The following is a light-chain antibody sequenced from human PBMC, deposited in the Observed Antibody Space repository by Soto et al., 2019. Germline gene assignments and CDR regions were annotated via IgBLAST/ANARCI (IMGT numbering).Light chain of an antibody. V-gene: IGLV2-14*01. CDR1: SSDIGDYNY. CDR2: DVS. Sequence: QSVLTQPASVSGSPGQSITVSCTGTSSDIGDYNYVSWYQQHPGKAPKVMIYDVSNRPSGVSNRFSGSKSGNTASLTISGLQADDEADYYCSSYTINSTLVFGTGTKLTVL. J-gene: IGLJ1*01. CDR3: SSYTINSTLV.